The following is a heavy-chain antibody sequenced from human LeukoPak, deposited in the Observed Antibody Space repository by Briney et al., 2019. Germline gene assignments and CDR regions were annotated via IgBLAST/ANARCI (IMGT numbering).Heavy chain of an antibody. Sequence: SETLSLTCAVYGGSFSGYYWSWIRQPPGKGLEWIGEINHSGSTNYNPSLKSRVTISVDTSKNQFSLKLSSVTAADTAVYYCARAGGSDPVYWFDPWGQGTLVTVSS. CDR3: ARAGGSDPVYWFDP. CDR2: INHSGST. V-gene: IGHV4-34*01. D-gene: IGHD1-26*01. J-gene: IGHJ5*02. CDR1: GGSFSGYY.